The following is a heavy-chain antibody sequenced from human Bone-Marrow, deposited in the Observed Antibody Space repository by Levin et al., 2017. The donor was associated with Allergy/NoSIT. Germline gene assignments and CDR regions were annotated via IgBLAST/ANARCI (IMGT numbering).Heavy chain of an antibody. CDR2: INHSGST. CDR1: GGSFSGYY. Sequence: PSETLSLTCAVYGGSFSGYYWSWIRQPPGKGLEWIGEINHSGSTNYNPSLKSRVTISVDTSKNQFSLKLSSVTAADTAVYYCARAKGGMHYYGSGAKNWFDPWGQGTLVTVSS. V-gene: IGHV4-34*01. D-gene: IGHD3-10*01. J-gene: IGHJ5*02. CDR3: ARAKGGMHYYGSGAKNWFDP.